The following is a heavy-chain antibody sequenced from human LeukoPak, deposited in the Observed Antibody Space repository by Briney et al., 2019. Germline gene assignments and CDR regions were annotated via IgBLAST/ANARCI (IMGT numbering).Heavy chain of an antibody. CDR2: IYHSGST. V-gene: IGHV4-4*02. J-gene: IGHJ4*02. D-gene: IGHD1-26*01. CDR1: GGSISSSNW. Sequence: SGTLSLTCAVSGGSISSSNWWNWVRQPPGKGLEWIGEIYHSGSTNYNPSLKSRVTISVDTSKNQFSLKLSSVTAADTAVYYCASAEGYSRFDYWGQGTLVTVSS. CDR3: ASAEGYSRFDY.